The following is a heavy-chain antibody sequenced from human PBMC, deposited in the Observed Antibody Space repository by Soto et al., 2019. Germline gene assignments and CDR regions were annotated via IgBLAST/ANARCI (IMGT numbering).Heavy chain of an antibody. CDR1: GYTFRSYG. J-gene: IGHJ4*01. Sequence: ASVKVSCKASGYTFRSYGISWVRQAPGQGLEWMGWISGLNGKTNSAQNLKGRITITTDTSTNTVHMELRSLKSDDTAIYYCASGTFDSSGYYSFDYWGPGTLVTVSS. D-gene: IGHD3-22*01. CDR2: ISGLNGKT. CDR3: ASGTFDSSGYYSFDY. V-gene: IGHV1-18*01.